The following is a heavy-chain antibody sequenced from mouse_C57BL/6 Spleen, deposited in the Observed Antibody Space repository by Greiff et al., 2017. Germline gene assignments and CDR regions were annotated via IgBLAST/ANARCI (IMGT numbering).Heavy chain of an antibody. Sequence: VQLQQSGAELVRPGASVKLSCKASGYTFTSYGISWVKQRTGQGLEWIGEIYPRSGNTNYNEKFKGKATLTADKSSSTAYMELRSLTSEDSAFYFCSRTSSNYPYYYGGWGQGTTLSVSS. CDR3: SRTSSNYPYYYGG. V-gene: IGHV1-81*01. CDR2: IYPRSGNT. J-gene: IGHJ2*01. CDR1: GYTFTSYG. D-gene: IGHD2-5*01.